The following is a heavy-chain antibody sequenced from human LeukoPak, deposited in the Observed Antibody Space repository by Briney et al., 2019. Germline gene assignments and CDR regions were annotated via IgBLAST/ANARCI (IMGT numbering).Heavy chain of an antibody. CDR2: IYHSGST. Sequence: PSETLSLTCAVSGYSISSGYYWGWIRQPPGKGLEWIGSIYHSGSTYYNPSLKSRVTMSVDTSKNQFSLKLSSVTAADTAVYYCARDRQLRDGDAFDIWGQGTMVTVSS. D-gene: IGHD6-6*01. CDR3: ARDRQLRDGDAFDI. CDR1: GYSISSGYY. J-gene: IGHJ3*02. V-gene: IGHV4-38-2*02.